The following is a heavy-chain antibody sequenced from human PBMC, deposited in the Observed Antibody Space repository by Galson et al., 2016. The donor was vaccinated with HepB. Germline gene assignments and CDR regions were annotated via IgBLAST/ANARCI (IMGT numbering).Heavy chain of an antibody. Sequence: SLRLSCAASGFTCSRYWMTWVRQAPGKGLEWISYSGSSGSPIYYADSVKGRFTISRDYAKNSVYLQMNRLRAEDTAVYYCVRGYIDSTDAFDIWGQGTMVTVSS. CDR3: VRGYIDSTDAFDI. D-gene: IGHD1-1*01. V-gene: IGHV3-48*03. CDR1: GFTCSRYW. J-gene: IGHJ3*02. CDR2: SGSSGSPI.